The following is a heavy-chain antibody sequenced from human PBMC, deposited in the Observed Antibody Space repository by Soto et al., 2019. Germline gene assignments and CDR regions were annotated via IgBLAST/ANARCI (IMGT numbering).Heavy chain of an antibody. D-gene: IGHD2-2*01. CDR1: GYTYTNYG. CDR3: AIGPESRSQAYFDY. V-gene: IGHV1-18*01. CDR2: INAYNGNT. Sequence: ASVKASCKASGYTYTNYGITWVRQAPGQGLEWMGWINAYNGNTNYAQKVQGRVSMSTDTSTSTAYLELRSLRSDDTAVYYCAIGPESRSQAYFDYWGQGTLVTV. J-gene: IGHJ4*02.